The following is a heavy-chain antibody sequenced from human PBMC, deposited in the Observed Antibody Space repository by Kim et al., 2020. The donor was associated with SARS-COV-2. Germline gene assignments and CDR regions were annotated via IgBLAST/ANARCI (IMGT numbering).Heavy chain of an antibody. J-gene: IGHJ4*02. CDR2: IWYDGSNK. V-gene: IGHV3-33*06. CDR1: GFTFSSYA. CDR3: AKVGAYSSSWYGYFDY. Sequence: GGSLRLSCAASGFTFSSYAMHWVRQAPGKGLEWVAVIWYDGSNKYYADSVKGRFTISRDNSKNTLYLQMNSLRAEDTAVYYCAKVGAYSSSWYGYFDYWGQGTLVTVSS. D-gene: IGHD6-13*01.